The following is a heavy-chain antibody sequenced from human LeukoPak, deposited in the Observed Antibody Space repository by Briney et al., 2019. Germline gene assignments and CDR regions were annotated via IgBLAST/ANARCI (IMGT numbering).Heavy chain of an antibody. CDR1: GFTFSSYA. J-gene: IGHJ5*02. CDR2: ISARTNYI. CDR3: ARGRVVVLAATRTSLGS. Sequence: GGSLRLSCAASGFTFSSYAMSRVRQAPGKGLEWVSSISARTNYIYYADSVKGRFTISRDNAKNSLYLQMTSLTADDTAVYYCARGRVVVLAATRTSLGSWGQGTLVTVSS. V-gene: IGHV3-21*01. D-gene: IGHD2-15*01.